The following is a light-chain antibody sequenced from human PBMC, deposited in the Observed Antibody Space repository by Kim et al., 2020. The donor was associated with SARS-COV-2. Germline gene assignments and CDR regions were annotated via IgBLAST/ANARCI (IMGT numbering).Light chain of an antibody. CDR1: QGISSW. V-gene: IGKV1D-16*01. CDR3: QQYDNYPRT. J-gene: IGKJ1*01. CDR2: AAS. Sequence: DIQMTQSPSSLSASVGDRITITCRASQGISSWLAWYQQKPEKDPKSLIYAASSLQSGVPSRFSGSGFGKDFTFTITNLQPEDFATYYCQQYDNYPRTFGQGTKVDIK.